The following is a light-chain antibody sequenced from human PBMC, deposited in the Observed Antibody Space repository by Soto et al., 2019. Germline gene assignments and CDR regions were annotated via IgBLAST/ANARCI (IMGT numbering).Light chain of an antibody. V-gene: IGLV2-14*01. CDR1: ISDVGGYSY. J-gene: IGLJ1*01. CDR2: EVS. CDR3: RSYTTSSTLV. Sequence: QCLLTQAASVPGSPGQPITIACTGTISDVGGYSYVSWYQQHPGKAPKLLIYEVSNRPSGLSNRFSGSKSGNTASLTISGLQAEDEADYFCRSYTTSSTLVFGTGTKVTVL.